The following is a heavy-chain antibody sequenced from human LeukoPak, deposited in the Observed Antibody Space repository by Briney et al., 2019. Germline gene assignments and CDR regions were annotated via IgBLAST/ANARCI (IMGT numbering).Heavy chain of an antibody. V-gene: IGHV3-30*02. J-gene: IGHJ6*03. CDR2: MWDDGTNE. Sequence: QPGGSLRLSCAASGFTFSTYGMHWVRQAPGKGLEWVAVMWDDGTNEYYVESVKGRFTISRDNGKRTLYLQMNSLRAEDTAVYYCAKSTAAAVSGSPMDVWGKGTTVTVSS. CDR1: GFTFSTYG. CDR3: AKSTAAAVSGSPMDV. D-gene: IGHD6-13*01.